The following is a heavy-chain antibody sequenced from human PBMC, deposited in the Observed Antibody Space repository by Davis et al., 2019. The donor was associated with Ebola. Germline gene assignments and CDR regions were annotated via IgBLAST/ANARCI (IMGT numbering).Heavy chain of an antibody. D-gene: IGHD2-2*01. J-gene: IGHJ4*02. CDR2: ISGSGGST. CDR3: AKDLGDIVVTYYFDY. Sequence: PGGSLRLSCAASGFTFSSYAMSWVRQAPGKGLEWVSAISGSGGSTYYADSVKGRFTISRDNSKNTLYLQMNSLRAEDTAVYYCAKDLGDIVVTYYFDYWGQGTLVTVSS. V-gene: IGHV3-23*01. CDR1: GFTFSSYA.